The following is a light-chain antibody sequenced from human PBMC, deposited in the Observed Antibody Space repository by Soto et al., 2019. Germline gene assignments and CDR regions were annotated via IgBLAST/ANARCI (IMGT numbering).Light chain of an antibody. Sequence: DIQMTQSPSSLSASVGDRVTITCRASQTISSYLNWYQQNPGKAPKLLIYAASSLQSGVPSRFSGSGSGTDFTLTTSSLHPEDFATYYCQQSTTIPYTFGQGTKLETK. CDR3: QQSTTIPYT. CDR2: AAS. J-gene: IGKJ2*01. CDR1: QTISSY. V-gene: IGKV1-39*01.